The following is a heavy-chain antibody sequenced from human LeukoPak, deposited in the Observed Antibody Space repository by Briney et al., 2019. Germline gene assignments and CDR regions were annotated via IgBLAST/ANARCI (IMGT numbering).Heavy chain of an antibody. J-gene: IGHJ5*02. CDR3: ARVGRYVWGSYRYPRFDP. D-gene: IGHD3-16*02. Sequence: ASVKVSCKASGYTFTGYYMHWVRQAPGQGLEWMGRINPNSGGTNYAQKFQGRVTMTRDTSISTAYMELSRLRSDDTAVYYCARVGRYVWGSYRYPRFDPWGQGTLVTVSP. V-gene: IGHV1-2*06. CDR1: GYTFTGYY. CDR2: INPNSGGT.